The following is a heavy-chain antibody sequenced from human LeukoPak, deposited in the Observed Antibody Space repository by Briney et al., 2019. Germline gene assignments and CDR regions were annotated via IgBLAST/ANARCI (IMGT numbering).Heavy chain of an antibody. V-gene: IGHV4-59*11. CDR1: GGSISSHY. CDR2: IYYRGST. J-gene: IGHJ3*02. CDR3: ARARYHYGDNDAFDI. Sequence: SETLCLTCTVSGGSISSHYWSWIRQPPGKGLEWIGYIYYRGSTNYNPALKSRVTISVDTSKNQFSLKLSSVTAADTAVYYCARARYHYGDNDAFDIWGQGTMVTVSS. D-gene: IGHD4-17*01.